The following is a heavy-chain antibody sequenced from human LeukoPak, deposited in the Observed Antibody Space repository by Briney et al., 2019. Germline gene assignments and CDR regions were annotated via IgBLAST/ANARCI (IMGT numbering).Heavy chain of an antibody. CDR1: GYAFTSYD. Sequence: VASVKVSCKASGYAFTSYDINWVRQATGQGLEWMGWMNPNSGNTGYAQKFQGRVTMTRNTSISTAYMELSSLRSEDTAVYYCATEERYDFWSGSSNWFDPWGQGTLVTVSS. V-gene: IGHV1-8*01. CDR2: MNPNSGNT. D-gene: IGHD3-3*01. CDR3: ATEERYDFWSGSSNWFDP. J-gene: IGHJ5*02.